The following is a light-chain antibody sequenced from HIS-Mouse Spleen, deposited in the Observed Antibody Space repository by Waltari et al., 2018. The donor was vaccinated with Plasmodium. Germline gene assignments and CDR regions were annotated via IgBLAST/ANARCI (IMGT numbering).Light chain of an antibody. Sequence: QSALTQPASVSGSPGQSITISCTRTSSDVGSYNLVSWYQQPPGKAPKLMIYEGSKRPSGVSNRFSGSKSGNTAALTISGLQAEDEADYYCCSYAGSSTNWVFGGGTKLTVL. J-gene: IGLJ3*02. CDR1: SSDVGSYNL. CDR3: CSYAGSSTNWV. V-gene: IGLV2-23*01. CDR2: EGS.